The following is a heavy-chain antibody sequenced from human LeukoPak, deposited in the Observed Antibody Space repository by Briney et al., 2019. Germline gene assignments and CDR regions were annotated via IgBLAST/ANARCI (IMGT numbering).Heavy chain of an antibody. J-gene: IGHJ4*02. CDR1: SDSMSNYY. CDR3: ARGRYYHDSTGYAY. Sequence: SGTLSLTCTVSSDSMSNYYWSWIRQPPGKGLEWIGHIYYSGSTNYNPSLKSRVTISVDTSKKQLSLKLSSVTAADSAMYYCARGRYYHDSTGYAYWGQGTLVTVSS. CDR2: IYYSGST. D-gene: IGHD3-22*01. V-gene: IGHV4-59*01.